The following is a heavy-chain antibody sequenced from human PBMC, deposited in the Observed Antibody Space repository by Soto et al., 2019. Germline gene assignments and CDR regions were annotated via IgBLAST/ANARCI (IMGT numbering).Heavy chain of an antibody. CDR1: GFTFGDYA. CDR2: IRSKAYGGTT. V-gene: IGHV3-49*03. D-gene: IGHD1-7*01. CDR3: TRALTGTNPDAPNYYYYYYMDV. Sequence: GGSLRLSCTASGFTFGDYAMSWFRQAPGKGLEWVGFIRSKAYGGTTEYAASVKGRFTISRDDSKSIAYLQMNSLKTEDTAVYYCTRALTGTNPDAPNYYYYYYMDVWGKGTTVTVSS. J-gene: IGHJ6*03.